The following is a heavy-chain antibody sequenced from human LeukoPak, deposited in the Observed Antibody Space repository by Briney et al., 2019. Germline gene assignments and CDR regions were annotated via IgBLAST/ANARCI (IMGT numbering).Heavy chain of an antibody. J-gene: IGHJ3*02. CDR1: GYTFTSYD. V-gene: IGHV1-8*01. CDR2: MNPNSGNT. CDR3: ARGFIAYAFDI. Sequence: ASAKVSCKASGYTFTSYDINWVRQATGQGLEWMGWMNPNSGNTGYAQKFQGRVTITRNTPISTAYMEQSGLRSEDTAVYYCARGFIAYAFDIWGQGTMVTVSS. D-gene: IGHD2-15*01.